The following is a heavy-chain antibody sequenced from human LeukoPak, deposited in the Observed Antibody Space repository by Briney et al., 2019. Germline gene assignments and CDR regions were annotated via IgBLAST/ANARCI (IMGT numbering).Heavy chain of an antibody. D-gene: IGHD1-26*01. V-gene: IGHV1-2*02. J-gene: IGHJ4*02. CDR2: INPNSGGT. CDR1: GYTFTGYY. Sequence: GASVKGSCKASGYTFTGYYMHWVRQAPGQGLEWMGWINPNSGGTNYAQKFQGRVTMTRDTSISTAYMELSRLRSDDTAVYYCARAFPSTVGATKLGDYWGQGTLVTVSS. CDR3: ARAFPSTVGATKLGDY.